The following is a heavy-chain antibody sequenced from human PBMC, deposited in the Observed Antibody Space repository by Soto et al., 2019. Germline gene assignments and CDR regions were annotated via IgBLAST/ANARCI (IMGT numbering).Heavy chain of an antibody. D-gene: IGHD5-18*01. CDR2: IRSKANSYAT. Sequence: EVQLVESGGGLVQPGGSLKLSCAASGFTFSGSAMHWVRQASGKGLEWVGRIRSKANSYATAYAASVKGRFTISRDDSKNTAYLQMNSLKTEDTAVYYCASDTARVYNGIDVWGQGTTVTVSS. CDR3: ASDTARVYNGIDV. J-gene: IGHJ6*02. CDR1: GFTFSGSA. V-gene: IGHV3-73*02.